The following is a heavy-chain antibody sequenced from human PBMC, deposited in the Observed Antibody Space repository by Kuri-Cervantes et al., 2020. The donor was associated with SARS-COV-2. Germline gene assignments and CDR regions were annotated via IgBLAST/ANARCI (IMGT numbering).Heavy chain of an antibody. Sequence: SETLSLTCAVYGGSFSGYYWSWIRQPPGKGLEWIGEINHSGSTNYNPSLKSRVTVSVDTSKNQFSLKLSSVTAADTAVYYCARAGGSGSYGWFDPWGQGTLVTVSS. CDR3: ARAGGSGSYGWFDP. CDR2: INHSGST. V-gene: IGHV4-34*01. J-gene: IGHJ5*02. D-gene: IGHD3-10*01. CDR1: GGSFSGYY.